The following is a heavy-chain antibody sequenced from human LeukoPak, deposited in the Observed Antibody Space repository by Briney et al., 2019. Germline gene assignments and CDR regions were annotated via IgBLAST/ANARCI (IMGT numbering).Heavy chain of an antibody. J-gene: IGHJ3*02. CDR2: ISGSGGST. Sequence: GGSLRLSCAASGFTFSSYAMSWVRQAPGKGLEWVSAISGSGGSTYYADSVKGRFTIFRDNSKNTLYLQMNSLRAEDTAVYYCAKGFSSSWYAHDAFDIWGQGTMVTVSS. CDR1: GFTFSSYA. D-gene: IGHD6-13*01. CDR3: AKGFSSSWYAHDAFDI. V-gene: IGHV3-23*01.